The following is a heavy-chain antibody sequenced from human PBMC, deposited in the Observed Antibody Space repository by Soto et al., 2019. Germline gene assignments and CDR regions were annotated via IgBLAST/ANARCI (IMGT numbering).Heavy chain of an antibody. CDR2: ISSSGSTI. CDR3: ARKLRRYYYYYYMDV. D-gene: IGHD4-17*01. CDR1: GFTFSDYY. J-gene: IGHJ6*03. V-gene: IGHV3-11*01. Sequence: QVLLVESGGGLVKPGGSLRLSCAASGFTFSDYYMSWIRQAPGKGLEWVSYISSSGSTIYYADSVKGRFTNSRDNAKNSLYLQMNSLRAEDTAVYYCARKLRRYYYYYYMDVWGKGTTVTVSS.